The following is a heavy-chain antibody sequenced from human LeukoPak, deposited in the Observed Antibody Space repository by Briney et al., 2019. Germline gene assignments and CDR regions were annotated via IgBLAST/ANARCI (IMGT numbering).Heavy chain of an antibody. CDR1: GFSFSNYW. D-gene: IGHD3-10*01. J-gene: IGHJ4*02. CDR2: IKQDGSET. V-gene: IGHV3-7*01. CDR3: ATRGDLLWFGALRH. Sequence: PGGSLRLSCVVSGFSFSNYWMDWVRQAPGKGLKWVAFIKQDGSETAYADSVKGRFTISRDNAKNSLYLQMNSLRVEDTAVYYCATRGDLLWFGALRHWSQGTLVTVSS.